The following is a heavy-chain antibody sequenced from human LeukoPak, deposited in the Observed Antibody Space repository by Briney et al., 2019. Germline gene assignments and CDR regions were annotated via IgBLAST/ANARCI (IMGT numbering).Heavy chain of an antibody. Sequence: SVKVSCKASGGTFSSYAISWVRQAPGQGLEWMGGIVPIFGTANYAQKFQGRVTITADESTSTAYMELSSLRSEDTAVYYCARDTLPYYYDSSGYSWGQGTLVTVSS. D-gene: IGHD3-22*01. CDR3: ARDTLPYYYDSSGYS. CDR1: GGTFSSYA. V-gene: IGHV1-69*13. CDR2: IVPIFGTA. J-gene: IGHJ4*02.